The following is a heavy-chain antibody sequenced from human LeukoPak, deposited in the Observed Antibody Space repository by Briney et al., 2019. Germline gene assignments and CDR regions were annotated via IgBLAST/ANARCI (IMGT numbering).Heavy chain of an antibody. J-gene: IGHJ2*01. CDR3: AKPRAMKTGVGRYFDL. CDR1: GFTFTNYA. V-gene: IGHV3-23*01. D-gene: IGHD3-10*01. CDR2: ISGGGEDT. Sequence: GGSLRLSCAASGFTFTNYAMSWIRKAPGKGLDWVSAISGGGEDTYYPNSVKGRFTISRDNSKNTLYLQMNSLGAKDTAIYYCAKPRAMKTGVGRYFDLWGRGTLVTVSS.